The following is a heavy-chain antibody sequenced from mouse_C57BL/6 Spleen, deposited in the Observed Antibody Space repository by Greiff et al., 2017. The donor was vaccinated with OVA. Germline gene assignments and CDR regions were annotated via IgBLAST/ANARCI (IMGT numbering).Heavy chain of an antibody. D-gene: IGHD2-3*01. Sequence: VQLQQPGAELVMPGASVKLSCKASGYTFTSYWMHWVKQRPGQGLEWIGEIDPSDSYTNYNQKFKGKSTLTVDKSSSTAYMQLSSLTSEDSAVYVCARSDGYYGYWGQGTTLTVSS. CDR1: GYTFTSYW. J-gene: IGHJ2*01. CDR2: IDPSDSYT. CDR3: ARSDGYYGY. V-gene: IGHV1-69*01.